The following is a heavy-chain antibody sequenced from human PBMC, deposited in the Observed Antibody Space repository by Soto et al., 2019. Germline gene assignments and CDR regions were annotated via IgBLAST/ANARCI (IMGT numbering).Heavy chain of an antibody. CDR3: ARGYYDSSGLLNWFDP. Sequence: GASVKVSCKASGYTFTSYGISWVRQAPGQGLEWMGWISAYDGNTNYAQKLQGRVTMTTDTSTSTAYMELRSLRSDDTAVYYCARGYYDSSGLLNWFDPWGQGTLVTVSS. J-gene: IGHJ5*02. CDR1: GYTFTSYG. V-gene: IGHV1-18*01. D-gene: IGHD3-22*01. CDR2: ISAYDGNT.